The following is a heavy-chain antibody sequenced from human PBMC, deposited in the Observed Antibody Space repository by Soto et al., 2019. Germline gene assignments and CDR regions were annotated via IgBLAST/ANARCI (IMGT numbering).Heavy chain of an antibody. CDR1: GFTFSNAW. CDR2: IKSKTDGGTT. J-gene: IGHJ3*02. Sequence: RLSCAASGFTFSNAWMSWVRQAPGKGLEWVGRIKSKTDGGTTDYAAPVKGRFTISRDDSENTLYLQMNSLKTEDTAVYYCTTGYDFWSGQPDAFDIWGQGTMVTVSS. V-gene: IGHV3-15*01. CDR3: TTGYDFWSGQPDAFDI. D-gene: IGHD3-3*01.